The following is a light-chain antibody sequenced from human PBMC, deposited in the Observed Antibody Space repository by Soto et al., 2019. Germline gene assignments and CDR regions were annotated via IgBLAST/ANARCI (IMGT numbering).Light chain of an antibody. V-gene: IGKV3-15*01. CDR1: QSVSSN. CDR2: GAS. Sequence: EIVMTQSPATLSQSPGERATVSGRASQSVSSNLAWYQQKPGQAPRLLIYGASTRATGIPARFSGSGSGTEFTLTISSLQSEDFAVYYCQQYNNWPWTFGKGTKVDIK. J-gene: IGKJ1*01. CDR3: QQYNNWPWT.